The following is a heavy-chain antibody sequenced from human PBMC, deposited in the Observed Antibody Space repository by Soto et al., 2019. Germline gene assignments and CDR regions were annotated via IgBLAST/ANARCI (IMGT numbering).Heavy chain of an antibody. CDR1: GFIFSNHA. J-gene: IGHJ6*02. CDR3: ARSRSLTTNFRGGMDV. D-gene: IGHD3-3*01. CDR2: ISGSGSSA. V-gene: IGHV3-23*01. Sequence: QPGGSLRLSCAASGFIFSNHAMSWVRQAPGKGLEWVSTISGSGSSAYYADSVKGRFTISRDNSNNMLYLQMISLKVEDTAAYYCARSRSLTTNFRGGMDVWGQGTTVTVSS.